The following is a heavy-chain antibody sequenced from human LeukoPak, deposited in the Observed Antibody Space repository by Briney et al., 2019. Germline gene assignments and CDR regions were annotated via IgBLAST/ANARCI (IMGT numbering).Heavy chain of an antibody. CDR2: IYTSGST. D-gene: IGHD3-9*01. CDR3: ARGRETYYDILTGYYKPPYFDY. V-gene: IGHV4-4*07. Sequence: SETLSLTCAVSGGSISSYYWSWIRKPAGKGLEWIGRIYTSGSTNYNPSLKSRVTISEDTSKNQFSLKLSSVTAADTAVYYCARGRETYYDILTGYYKPPYFDYWGQGTLVTVSS. CDR1: GGSISSYY. J-gene: IGHJ4*02.